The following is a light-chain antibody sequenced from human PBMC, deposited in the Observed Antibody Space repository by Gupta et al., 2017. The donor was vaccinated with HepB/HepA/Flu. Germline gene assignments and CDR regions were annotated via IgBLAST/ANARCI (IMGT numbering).Light chain of an antibody. CDR2: DVS. CDR3: SSYTSSSILV. V-gene: IGLV2-14*03. CDR1: SSDVGGYNY. Sequence: QSALTQPASVSGSPGQSITISCTGTSSDVGGYNYVSWYQQTPGKAPKLMIYDVSNRPSGFSNRFSGSKSSNTASLTISGLQAEDEADYYCSSYTSSSILVFGGGTKLTV. J-gene: IGLJ2*01.